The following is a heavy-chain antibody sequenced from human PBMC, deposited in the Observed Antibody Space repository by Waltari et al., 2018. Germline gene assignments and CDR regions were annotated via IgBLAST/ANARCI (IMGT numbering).Heavy chain of an antibody. J-gene: IGHJ4*02. V-gene: IGHV4-59*11. D-gene: IGHD4-17*01. CDR3: ARAYGDNGRYYFDY. CDR1: GGSISSHY. CDR2: IYYSGST. Sequence: QAQLQESGPGLVKPSETLSLTCTVSGGSISSHYWSWIRQPPGKGLEWIGYIYYSGSTNYNPSLKSRVTISVDTSKNQFSLKLSSVTAADTAVYYCARAYGDNGRYYFDYWGQGTLVTVSS.